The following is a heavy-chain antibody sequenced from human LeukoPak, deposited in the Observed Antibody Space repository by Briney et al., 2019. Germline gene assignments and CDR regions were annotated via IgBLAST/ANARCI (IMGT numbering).Heavy chain of an antibody. J-gene: IGHJ6*03. CDR3: AREGQHGTKYYYMDV. D-gene: IGHD2-2*01. CDR1: GFTFSSYE. CDR2: ISSSGSTI. V-gene: IGHV3-48*03. Sequence: GGSLRLSCAASGFTFSSYEMNWVRQAPGKGLEWVSYISSSGSTIYYADSVKGRFTISRDNAKNSLYLQMNSLRAEDTAVYYCAREGQHGTKYYYMDVWGKGTTVTVSS.